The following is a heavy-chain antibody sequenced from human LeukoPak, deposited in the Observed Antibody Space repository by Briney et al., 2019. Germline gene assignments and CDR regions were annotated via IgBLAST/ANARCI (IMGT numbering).Heavy chain of an antibody. CDR1: GGSISSYY. J-gene: IGHJ4*02. V-gene: IGHV4-59*08. CDR2: IYYSGST. CDR3: ARAPRPDYDFWSGYSYYFDY. D-gene: IGHD3-3*01. Sequence: SETLSLTCTVSGGSISSYYWSWIRQSPGKGLEWIGYIYYSGSTNYNPSLKSRVTISVDTSKNQFSLKLSSVTAADTAVYYCARAPRPDYDFWSGYSYYFDYWGQGTLVTVSS.